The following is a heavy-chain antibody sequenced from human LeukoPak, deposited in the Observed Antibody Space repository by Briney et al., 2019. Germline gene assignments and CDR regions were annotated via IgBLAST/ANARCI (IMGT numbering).Heavy chain of an antibody. J-gene: IGHJ6*03. D-gene: IGHD3-3*01. V-gene: IGHV1-46*01. CDR3: AREQRVGLSGNLGWLFAMYYTYYYMDV. Sequence: GASVKVSCKAPGYTLSKYYIHWVRQAPGQGLEWMGMINPNDGATTNAQRFQRRVTMTRDMSTTTVYMDLRSLRSEDTAVYFCAREQRVGLSGNLGWLFAMYYTYYYMDVWGRGTTVTVSS. CDR2: INPNDGAT. CDR1: GYTLSKYY.